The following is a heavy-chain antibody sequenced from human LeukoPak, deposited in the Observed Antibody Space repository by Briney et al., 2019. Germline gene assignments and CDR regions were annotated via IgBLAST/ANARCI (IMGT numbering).Heavy chain of an antibody. CDR1: GFTFSSYS. CDR3: ARDYYMDV. Sequence: PGGSLRLSCAASGFTFSSYSMNWVRQAQGKGLEWVSSICSSSSYIYYADSVKGRFTISRDNAKNSLYLQMNSLRAEDTAVYYCARDYYMDVWGKGTTVTVSS. V-gene: IGHV3-21*01. CDR2: ICSSSSYI. J-gene: IGHJ6*03.